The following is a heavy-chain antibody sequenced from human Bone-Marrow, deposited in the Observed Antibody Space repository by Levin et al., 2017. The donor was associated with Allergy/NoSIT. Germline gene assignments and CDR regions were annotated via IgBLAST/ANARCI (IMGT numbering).Heavy chain of an antibody. CDR2: INRDGGDG. V-gene: IGHV3-7*02. Sequence: GGSLRLSCASSGFTFSGYWMAWVRQAPGKGLEWVANINRDGGDGYYVDSVKGRFTISRDNARKSLDLQMHSLRVEDTAVYYCARNGAWSFEFWGQGTLVTVSS. J-gene: IGHJ4*02. CDR1: GFTFSGYW. D-gene: IGHD2-8*01. CDR3: ARNGAWSFEF.